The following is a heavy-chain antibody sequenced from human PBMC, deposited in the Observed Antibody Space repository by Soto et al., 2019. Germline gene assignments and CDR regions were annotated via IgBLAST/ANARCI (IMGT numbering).Heavy chain of an antibody. CDR2: IYSGGST. J-gene: IGHJ6*02. D-gene: IGHD3-22*01. CDR1: GFTVSSNY. CDR3: ARDMIPKNYYSYGMDV. Sequence: GGSLRLSCAASGFTVSSNYMSWVRQAPGKGLEWVSVIYSGGSTYYADSVKGRFTISRDNSKNTLYLHMNSLRAEDTAVYYCARDMIPKNYYSYGMDVWGQVTTVTGSS. V-gene: IGHV3-53*01.